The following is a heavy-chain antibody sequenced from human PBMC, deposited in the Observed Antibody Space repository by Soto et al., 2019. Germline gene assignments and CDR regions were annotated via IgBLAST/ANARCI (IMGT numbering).Heavy chain of an antibody. V-gene: IGHV3-53*01. CDR2: LYSGGAP. Sequence: EVQLVESGGGLTQPGGSLRLSCAASGFSVSSNYMSWVRQAPGKGLEWVSVLYSGGAPYYADSVKGRFTISRVNSENTVYLQMSSLRAEDTAMYYWAREFEIDVWGQGTTVTVSS. D-gene: IGHD3-16*01. CDR3: AREFEIDV. J-gene: IGHJ6*02. CDR1: GFSVSSNY.